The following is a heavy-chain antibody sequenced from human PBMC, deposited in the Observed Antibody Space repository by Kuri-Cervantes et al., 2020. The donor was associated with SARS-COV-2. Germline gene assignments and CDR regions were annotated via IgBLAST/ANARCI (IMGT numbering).Heavy chain of an antibody. Sequence: ASVKVSCKASGYTVTGYYMHWVRQAPGQGLEWMGWINPNSGGTNYAQKFQGRVTMTRDTSISTAYMELSRLRSDGTAVYYCARFRYLATPRMVRDSISEFDPWGQGTLVTVSS. CDR3: ARFRYLATPRMVRDSISEFDP. J-gene: IGHJ5*02. CDR2: INPNSGGT. V-gene: IGHV1-2*02. D-gene: IGHD3-10*01. CDR1: GYTVTGYY.